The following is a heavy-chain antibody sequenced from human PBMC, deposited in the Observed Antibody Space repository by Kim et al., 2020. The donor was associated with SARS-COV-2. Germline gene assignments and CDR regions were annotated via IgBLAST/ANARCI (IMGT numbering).Heavy chain of an antibody. CDR1: GFTFSSYG. Sequence: GGSLRLSCAASGFTFSSYGMHWVRQAPGKGLEWVAVISYDGSNKYYADSVKGRFTISRDNSKNTLYLQMNSLRAEDTAVYYCAKEGVRTYRGEYYFDYWGQGTLVTVSS. V-gene: IGHV3-30*18. CDR3: AKEGVRTYRGEYYFDY. J-gene: IGHJ4*02. D-gene: IGHD3-16*01. CDR2: ISYDGSNK.